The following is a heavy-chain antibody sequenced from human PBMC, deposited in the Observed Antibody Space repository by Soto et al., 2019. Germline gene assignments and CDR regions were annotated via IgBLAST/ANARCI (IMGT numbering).Heavy chain of an antibody. CDR1: GFPFSKYG. D-gene: IGHD3-10*01. J-gene: IGHJ4*02. CDR2: IWYDVNKK. CDR3: ARLGGSGGDSIEH. V-gene: IGHV3-33*01. Sequence: QVQLVESGGGVVQPGRSLRLSCAASGFPFSKYGMHWVRQAPGKGLEWVAIIWYDVNKKYYGDSVKGRFTISRDNSKDTLFLQMNSLIADDTAMYYCARLGGSGGDSIEHWGQGTLVTVSS.